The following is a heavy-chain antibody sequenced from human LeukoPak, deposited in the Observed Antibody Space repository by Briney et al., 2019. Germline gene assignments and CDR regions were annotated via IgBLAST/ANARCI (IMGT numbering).Heavy chain of an antibody. Sequence: GVPLSLSCAPSVLVFSDYSMNGVRQSPREGRECGSYISRTSNNIYYADSVKGRFTFSRDNAKNSLYLQMNSLRGEDTAVYYCVRDRWWSFDIWGQGTMVTVSS. CDR3: VRDRWWSFDI. J-gene: IGHJ3*02. V-gene: IGHV3-48*01. D-gene: IGHD2-15*01. CDR2: ISRTSNNI. CDR1: VLVFSDYS.